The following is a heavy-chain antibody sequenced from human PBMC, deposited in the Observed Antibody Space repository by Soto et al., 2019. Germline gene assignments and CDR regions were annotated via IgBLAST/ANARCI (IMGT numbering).Heavy chain of an antibody. J-gene: IGHJ6*02. CDR2: ISYDGSNK. D-gene: IGHD2-2*01. CDR3: ARDPVVVVPAAPKPYYYYYGMDV. CDR1: GFTFSSYA. V-gene: IGHV3-30-3*01. Sequence: SLRLSSAASGFTFSSYAMHWVRQAPVQGLEWVAVISYDGSNKYYADSVKGRFTISRDNSKNTLYLQMNSLRAEDTAVYYCARDPVVVVPAAPKPYYYYYGMDVWGQGTTVTVSS.